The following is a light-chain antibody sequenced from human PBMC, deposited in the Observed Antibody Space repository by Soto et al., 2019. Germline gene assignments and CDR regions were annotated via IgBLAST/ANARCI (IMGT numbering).Light chain of an antibody. J-gene: IGKJ1*01. V-gene: IGKV1-8*01. CDR1: QGTSSY. CDR3: QQYYSYPPT. CDR2: VAS. Sequence: AIRMTQSPSSFSASTGDRVTITCRASQGTSSYLAWYQQKPGKAPKLLIYVASTLQSGVPSRFSGSGSGTDFTLTISCLQSEDFATYYCQQYYSYPPTFGQGTKVDIK.